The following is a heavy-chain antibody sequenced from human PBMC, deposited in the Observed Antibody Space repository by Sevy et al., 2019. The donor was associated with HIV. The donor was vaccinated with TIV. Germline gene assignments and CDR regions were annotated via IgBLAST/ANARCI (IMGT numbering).Heavy chain of an antibody. CDR3: AGEGDDYVSFYI. J-gene: IGHJ3*02. CDR2: IKQDGSEN. CDR1: GFIFSSYW. V-gene: IGHV3-7*01. D-gene: IGHD3-16*01. Sequence: GGSLRLSCAASGFIFSSYWMSWVRQAPGKGLEWVANIKQDGSENYYVDSVKGRFTISRDNAKNSLYLRMNSLGAEDTAVYYCAGEGDDYVSFYIWGQGTMVTVSS.